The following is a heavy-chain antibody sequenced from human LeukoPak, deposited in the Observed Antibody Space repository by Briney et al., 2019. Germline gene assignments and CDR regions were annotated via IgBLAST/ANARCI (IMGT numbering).Heavy chain of an antibody. CDR2: IYYSGST. J-gene: IGHJ4*02. V-gene: IGHV4-59*11. Sequence: SGTLSLTCTVSGGSISSHYWSWIRQPPGKGLEWIGYIYYSGSTNYNPSLKSRVTISVDTSKNQFSLKLSSVTAADTAVYYCARDVSVTTGIDYWGQGTLVTVSS. CDR3: ARDVSVTTGIDY. CDR1: GGSISSHY. D-gene: IGHD4-11*01.